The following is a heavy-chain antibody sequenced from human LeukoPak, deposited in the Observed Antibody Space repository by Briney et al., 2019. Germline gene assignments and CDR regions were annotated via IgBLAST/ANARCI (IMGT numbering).Heavy chain of an antibody. CDR3: TTFSSVIVEVGN. V-gene: IGHV3-15*01. J-gene: IGHJ4*02. D-gene: IGHD3-22*01. CDR2: IKSKTDGGTT. Sequence: TGGSLRLSCAASGFTFSKAWMSWVRQAPGKGLEWIGRIKSKTDGGTTDYAAPVKGRFTISRDDSKNTLYLQMNSLKTEDTAVYYCTTFSSVIVEVGNWGQGTLVTVSS. CDR1: GFTFSKAW.